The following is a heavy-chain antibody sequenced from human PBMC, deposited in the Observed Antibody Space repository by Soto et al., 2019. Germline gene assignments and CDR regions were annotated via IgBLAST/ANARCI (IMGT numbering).Heavy chain of an antibody. CDR2: IYPADSDT. J-gene: IGHJ6*02. CDR1: GYSFTSYW. CDR3: ARGAYSSASDYYYYYGMDV. D-gene: IGHD1-26*01. Sequence: EVQLVQSGAEVKKPGESLQISCKDSGYSFTSYWIGWVRQMPGKGLEWMGIIYPADSDTRYSPSFQGQVTISADKSISTAYLQWSSLKASDTAMYYCARGAYSSASDYYYYYGMDVWGQGTTVTVSS. V-gene: IGHV5-51*01.